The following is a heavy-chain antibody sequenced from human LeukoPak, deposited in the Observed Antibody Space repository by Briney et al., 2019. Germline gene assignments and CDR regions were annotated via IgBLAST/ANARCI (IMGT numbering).Heavy chain of an antibody. D-gene: IGHD6-13*01. CDR1: GFTFISYA. CDR3: AREEQQVVDHLDL. V-gene: IGHV3-30-3*01. J-gene: IGHJ5*02. Sequence: GGSLRLSCAASGFTFISYAMHWVRQAPGQGLEWVALISFDGSNKYYADSVKGRFTISRDNSKNTLYLQMNSLRADDTAVYFCAREEQQVVDHLDLWGQGTQVTVSS. CDR2: ISFDGSNK.